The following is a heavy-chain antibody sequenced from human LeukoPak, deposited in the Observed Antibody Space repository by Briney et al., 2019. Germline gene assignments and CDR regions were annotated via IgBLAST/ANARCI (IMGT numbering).Heavy chain of an antibody. J-gene: IGHJ4*02. CDR2: IFRIGST. D-gene: IGHD6-13*01. CDR3: ARVIDVAAAGYFDS. CDR1: GGSISNYY. V-gene: IGHV4-59*08. Sequence: PSETLSLTCTVSGGSISNYYWSWIRQPPGKGLEWIGTIFRIGSTYYNPSLKSRVTISVDTSKNQFSLKLSSVTAADTALYYCARVIDVAAAGYFDSWGQGTQVTVSS.